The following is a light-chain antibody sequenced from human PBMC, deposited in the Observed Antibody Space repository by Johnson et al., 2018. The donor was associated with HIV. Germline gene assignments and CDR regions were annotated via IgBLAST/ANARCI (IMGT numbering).Light chain of an antibody. CDR2: ENN. CDR3: GTWDSSLSAGGV. CDR1: SSNIGNNY. J-gene: IGLJ1*01. Sequence: QSVLTQPPSVSAAPGQKVTISCSGSSSNIGNNYVSWYQQLPGTAPKLLISENNKPPSGIPDRFSGSKSGTSATLGITGLQTGDEADYYCGTWDSSLSAGGVFGTGTKVTVL. V-gene: IGLV1-51*02.